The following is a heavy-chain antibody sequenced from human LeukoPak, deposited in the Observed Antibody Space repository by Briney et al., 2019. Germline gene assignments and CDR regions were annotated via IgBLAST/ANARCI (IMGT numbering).Heavy chain of an antibody. Sequence: SETLSLTCSVYGGSFSGYYWTWIRQPPGKGLEWIGEIDHSESANHSPSLKSRLTMSVDTSKSQFSLRLNSVTAADTATYYCARRYSSGFYYFDYWGRGALVTVSS. D-gene: IGHD6-19*01. CDR2: IDHSESA. J-gene: IGHJ4*02. V-gene: IGHV4-34*01. CDR3: ARRYSSGFYYFDY. CDR1: GGSFSGYY.